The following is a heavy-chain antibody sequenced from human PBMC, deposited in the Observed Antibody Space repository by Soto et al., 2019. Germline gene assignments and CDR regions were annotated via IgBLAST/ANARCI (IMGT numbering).Heavy chain of an antibody. CDR3: VRMRRDGYTLNWFDP. V-gene: IGHV2-26*01. CDR2: IFSNDAK. J-gene: IGHJ5*02. CDR1: GFSLNDASMG. Sequence: QVTLKESGPVLVKPTDTLTLTCTVSGFSLNDASMGVSWIRQPPGKALQWLALIFSNDAKAYTASLKTRLTISKDSSKRQVVLSMANMDPVDNGTDYCVRMRRDGYTLNWFDPWGQGTLVTVSS. D-gene: IGHD5-12*01.